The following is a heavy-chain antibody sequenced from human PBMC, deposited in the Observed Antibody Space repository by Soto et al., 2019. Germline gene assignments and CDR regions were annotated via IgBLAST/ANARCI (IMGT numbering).Heavy chain of an antibody. V-gene: IGHV3-74*01. CDR3: ASYTGTRIY. J-gene: IGHJ4*02. Sequence: LRLSCAASGFTFSNYWLHWVHQAPGKGLVWVSRINSDGTTTSYADSVKGRFTISRDNAKNSLYLQMNSLRAEDTAVYYCASYTGTRIYWGQGTPVTVSS. D-gene: IGHD3-16*01. CDR1: GFTFSNYW. CDR2: INSDGTTT.